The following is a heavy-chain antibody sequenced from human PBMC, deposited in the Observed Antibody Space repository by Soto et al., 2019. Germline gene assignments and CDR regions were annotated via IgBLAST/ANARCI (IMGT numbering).Heavy chain of an antibody. D-gene: IGHD3-22*01. CDR3: AREREYYYDSSGNYYYHYGMDV. J-gene: IGHJ6*02. CDR1: GYTFTNYG. Sequence: QVQLVESGAEVKKPGASVKVSCKASGYTFTNYGISWVRQAPGQGLEWMGWISGYNGNTKYAQKFRGRVTMTTDTPTNTAYMDLRSLRSDDTAVYYCAREREYYYDSSGNYYYHYGMDVWGQGTTVTVS. V-gene: IGHV1-18*04. CDR2: ISGYNGNT.